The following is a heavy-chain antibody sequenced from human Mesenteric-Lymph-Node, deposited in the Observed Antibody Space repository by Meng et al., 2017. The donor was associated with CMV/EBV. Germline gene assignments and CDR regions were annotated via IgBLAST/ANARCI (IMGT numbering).Heavy chain of an antibody. V-gene: IGHV3-30*02. CDR2: MRFDGSNK. J-gene: IGHJ6*02. CDR3: AKDYIRGYYYGMDV. CDR1: GFTFSSYG. Sequence: GGSLRLSCAASGFTFSSYGMHWVRQAPGKGLEWVAFMRFDGSNKNYADSVKGRFTISRDNSKITLYLQMNSLRAEDTAVYYCAKDYIRGYYYGMDVWGQGTTVTVSS. D-gene: IGHD3-10*01.